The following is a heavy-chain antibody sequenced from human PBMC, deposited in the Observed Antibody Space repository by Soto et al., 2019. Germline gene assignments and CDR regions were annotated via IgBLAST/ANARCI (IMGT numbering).Heavy chain of an antibody. Sequence: KQSQTLSLTCAISGDSVSSNSAAWNWIRQSPSRGLEWLGRTYYRSKWYNDYAVSVKSRITINPDTSKNQFSLQLNSVTPEDTAVYYCARDAPLYYYDSSGRINYYYYYGMDVWGQGTTVTVSS. CDR1: GDSVSSNSAA. D-gene: IGHD3-22*01. CDR2: TYYRSKWYN. J-gene: IGHJ6*02. V-gene: IGHV6-1*01. CDR3: ARDAPLYYYDSSGRINYYYYYGMDV.